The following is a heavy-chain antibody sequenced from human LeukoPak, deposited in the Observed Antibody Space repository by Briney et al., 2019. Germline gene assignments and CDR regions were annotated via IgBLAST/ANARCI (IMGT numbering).Heavy chain of an antibody. D-gene: IGHD3-10*01. CDR2: ISGSGGST. J-gene: IGHJ4*02. Sequence: PGGSLRLSCAASGFTFSSYAMIWVRQAPGKGLEWVSGISGSGGSTYYADSVKGRFTISRDNSKNTLYLQMSSLGAEDTAVYYCAKMEGFYYGSGSYSLDYWGQGTLVTVSS. V-gene: IGHV3-23*01. CDR3: AKMEGFYYGSGSYSLDY. CDR1: GFTFSSYA.